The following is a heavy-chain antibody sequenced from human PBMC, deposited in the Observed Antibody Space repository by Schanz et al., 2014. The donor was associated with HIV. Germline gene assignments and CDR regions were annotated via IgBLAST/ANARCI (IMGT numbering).Heavy chain of an antibody. D-gene: IGHD2-2*01. J-gene: IGHJ4*02. CDR3: AKVGRIYSTTWIDY. CDR2: VSYDGSNK. CDR1: GFTFSAYV. V-gene: IGHV3-30*18. Sequence: QVQLVESGGGVVQPGGSLRLSCVASGFTFSAYVMHWGRQAPGKGLEWVAVVSYDGSNKYYADSVKGRFTISRDNSKNTLYLQMNSLRREDTAVYYCAKVGRIYSTTWIDYWGQGTLVTVSS.